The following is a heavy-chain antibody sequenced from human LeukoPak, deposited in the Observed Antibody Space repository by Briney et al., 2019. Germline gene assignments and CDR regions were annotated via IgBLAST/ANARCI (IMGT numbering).Heavy chain of an antibody. CDR2: IYYSGNT. Sequence: SETLSLTCTVSGGSISSGSYYWSWIRQPPGKGLEWIGIIYYSGNTYYNPSLKSRVAVSVDSSKNQFSLILTSVTAADTAVYYCAGSDTIGYSPREWDYWYFDLWGRGTLVTVSS. V-gene: IGHV4-39*01. CDR3: AGSDTIGYSPREWDYWYFDL. D-gene: IGHD3-22*01. CDR1: GGSISSGSYY. J-gene: IGHJ2*01.